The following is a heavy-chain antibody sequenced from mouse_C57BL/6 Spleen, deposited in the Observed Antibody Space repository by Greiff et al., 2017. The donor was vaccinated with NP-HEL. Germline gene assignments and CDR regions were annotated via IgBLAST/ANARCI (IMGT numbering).Heavy chain of an antibody. Sequence: QVQLQQSGAELVRPGASVKLSCKASGYTFTDYYINWVKQRPGQGLEWIARIYPGSGNTYYNEKFKGKATLTAEKSSSTAYMQLSSLTSEDSAVYFGARGGPEGYYFDYWGQGTTLTVSS. J-gene: IGHJ2*01. D-gene: IGHD3-3*01. CDR1: GYTFTDYY. CDR3: ARGGPEGYYFDY. V-gene: IGHV1-76*01. CDR2: IYPGSGNT.